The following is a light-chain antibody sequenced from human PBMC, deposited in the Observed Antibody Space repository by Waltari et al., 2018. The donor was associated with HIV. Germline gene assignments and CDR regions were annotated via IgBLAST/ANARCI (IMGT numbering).Light chain of an antibody. V-gene: IGLV2-14*03. CDR2: DIN. J-gene: IGLJ2*01. Sequence: QSALTQPASVSGFLGQSIHISCTGISTDSRFYQYASWYQQYPGKIPRLIIFDINNRPSGVSDHFSGSRSGNSASLTFSGLQSGDEAHYYCASNRLDYTLIFGGGTKLTVL. CDR1: STDSRFYQY. CDR3: ASNRLDYTLI.